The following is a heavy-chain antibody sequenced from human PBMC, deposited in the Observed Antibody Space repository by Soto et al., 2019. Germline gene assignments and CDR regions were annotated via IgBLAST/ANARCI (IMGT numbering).Heavy chain of an antibody. Sequence: QVQLVQSGAEVKKPGASVKVSCKASGYTFTNYGISWVRQAPGQGPEWMGWISNYNGNTNYAQRFQGRVTMTTDTSTSTAYMELRSLKSDDTAVYYCARPLGGSGDFWFDPWGQGTQVTVSS. CDR2: ISNYNGNT. J-gene: IGHJ5*02. CDR3: ARPLGGSGDFWFDP. D-gene: IGHD3-3*01. CDR1: GYTFTNYG. V-gene: IGHV1-18*04.